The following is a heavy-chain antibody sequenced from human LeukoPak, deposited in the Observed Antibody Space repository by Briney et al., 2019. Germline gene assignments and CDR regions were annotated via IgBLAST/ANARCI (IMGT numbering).Heavy chain of an antibody. J-gene: IGHJ6*02. V-gene: IGHV4-39*01. D-gene: IGHD3-22*01. Sequence: SETLSLTCTVSGGSISSNYWGWIRQPPGKGLEWIGSIYYSGSTYYNPSLKSRVTISVDTSKNQFSLKLSSVTAADTAVYYCARHDRVYYYGMDVWGQGTTVTVSS. CDR3: ARHDRVYYYGMDV. CDR2: IYYSGST. CDR1: GGSISSNY.